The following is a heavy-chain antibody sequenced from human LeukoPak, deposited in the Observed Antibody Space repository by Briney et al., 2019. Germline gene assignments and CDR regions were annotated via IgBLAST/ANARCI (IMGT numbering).Heavy chain of an antibody. CDR1: GYTFTTYE. CDR3: ARFGPEGLDY. CDR2: MVSNSGNT. D-gene: IGHD3-10*01. Sequence: GASVKVSCKASGYTFTTYEINWVRQATGQGLEWMGWMVSNSGNTGFAQKFQGRVTMTRNTSISTAYMELSSLRSEDTAVYYCARFGPEGLDYWGQGTLVTVSS. J-gene: IGHJ4*02. V-gene: IGHV1-8*01.